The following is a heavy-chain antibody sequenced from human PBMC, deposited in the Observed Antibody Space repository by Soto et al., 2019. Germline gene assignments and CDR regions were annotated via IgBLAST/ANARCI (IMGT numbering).Heavy chain of an antibody. CDR2: ISAYNGNT. J-gene: IGHJ4*02. D-gene: IGHD3-22*01. CDR3: ARSNYYDSSGYLVDY. V-gene: IGHV1-18*01. CDR1: GYTFTSYG. Sequence: QVQLVQSGAEVKKPGASVKVSCKASGYTFTSYGISWVRQAPGQGLEWMGWISAYNGNTNYAQKLQGRVTMTTDTSXXTAYMELRSLRSDDTAVYYCARSNYYDSSGYLVDYWGQGTLVTVSS.